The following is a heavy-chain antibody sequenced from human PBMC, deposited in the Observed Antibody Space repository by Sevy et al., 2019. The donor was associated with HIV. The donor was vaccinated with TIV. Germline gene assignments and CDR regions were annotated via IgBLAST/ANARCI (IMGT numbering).Heavy chain of an antibody. V-gene: IGHV3-30-3*01. J-gene: IGHJ5*02. D-gene: IGHD6-13*01. Sequence: GGSLRLSCAASGFAFSNYYAMHWVRQAPGKGLEWVALISYDGSDTYYADSVKGRFTVSRDNSKNTLYLQMNSLTEEDTAVYYCARQGSSWTFDPWGQGTLVTVSS. CDR2: ISYDGSDT. CDR1: GFAFSNYYA. CDR3: ARQGSSWTFDP.